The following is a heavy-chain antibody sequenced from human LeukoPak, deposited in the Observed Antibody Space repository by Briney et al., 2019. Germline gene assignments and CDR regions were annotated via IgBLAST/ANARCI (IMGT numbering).Heavy chain of an antibody. J-gene: IGHJ4*02. V-gene: IGHV5-51*01. CDR1: GYSFTSYW. D-gene: IGHD5-18*01. Sequence: GESLQISCKGSGYSFTSYWIGWVRQMPGKGLEWMGIIYPGGSDTRYSPSFQGQVTISADKSISTAYLQWSSLKASDTAMYYCARHFDTAMVPDYFDYWGQGTLVTVSS. CDR3: ARHFDTAMVPDYFDY. CDR2: IYPGGSDT.